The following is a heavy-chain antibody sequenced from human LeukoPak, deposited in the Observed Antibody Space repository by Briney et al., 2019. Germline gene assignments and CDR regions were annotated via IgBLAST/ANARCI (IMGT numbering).Heavy chain of an antibody. CDR2: ISGSGGTT. J-gene: IGHJ4*02. CDR3: AKGSRRYSSGWYGEYYFDY. V-gene: IGHV3-23*01. Sequence: GGSLRLSCAASGFTFSSYAMTWVRQAPGKGLEWVSTISGSGGTTYYADSVKGRCTISRDNSKNTLYLQMNSLRSEDTAVYYCAKGSRRYSSGWYGEYYFDYWGQGTLVTVSS. D-gene: IGHD6-19*01. CDR1: GFTFSSYA.